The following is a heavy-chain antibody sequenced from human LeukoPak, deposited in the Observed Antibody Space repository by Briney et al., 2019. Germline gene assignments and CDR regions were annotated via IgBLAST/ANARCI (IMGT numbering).Heavy chain of an antibody. D-gene: IGHD2-2*01. CDR1: GYTFTGYY. CDR2: IYPHSGGT. CDR3: ARDQAVVVPALLSRWAQPHQNWFDP. J-gene: IGHJ5*02. V-gene: IGHV1-2*02. Sequence: GASVKVSCKASGYTFTGYYIHWVRQAPGQGLEWMGWIYPHSGGTDYAQKFQGRVTMTRDTSISTAYMELSRLRSDDTAVYYRARDQAVVVPALLSRWAQPHQNWFDPWGQGTLVTVSS.